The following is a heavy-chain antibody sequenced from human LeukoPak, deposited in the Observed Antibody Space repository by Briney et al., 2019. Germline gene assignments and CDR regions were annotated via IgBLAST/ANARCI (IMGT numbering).Heavy chain of an antibody. Sequence: ASVKVSCKASGYTFTSYGISWVRQAPGQGLEWMGWISAYNGNTNYAQKLQGRVTMTTDTSTSTAYMELRSLRSDDTAVYYCARFYGGSCYGRKGPNWFDPWGQGTLVTVSS. D-gene: IGHD2-15*01. J-gene: IGHJ5*02. CDR2: ISAYNGNT. CDR1: GYTFTSYG. CDR3: ARFYGGSCYGRKGPNWFDP. V-gene: IGHV1-18*01.